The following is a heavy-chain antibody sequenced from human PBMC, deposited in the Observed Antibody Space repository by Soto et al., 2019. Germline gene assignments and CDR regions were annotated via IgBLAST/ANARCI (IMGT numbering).Heavy chain of an antibody. CDR2: ISAYNGNT. J-gene: IGHJ4*02. V-gene: IGHV1-18*04. CDR3: ARVLDYYDSSGYYDY. D-gene: IGHD3-22*01. CDR1: GYTFTSYG. Sequence: ASVKVSCKASGYTFTSYGISWVRQAPGQGLEWMGWISAYNGNTNYAQKLQGRVTMTTDTSTSTAYMELRSLRSDDTAVYYCARVLDYYDSSGYYDYWGQGTLVTVSS.